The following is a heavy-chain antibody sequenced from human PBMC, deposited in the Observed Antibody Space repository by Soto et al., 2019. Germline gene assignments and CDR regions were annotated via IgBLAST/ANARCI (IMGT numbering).Heavy chain of an antibody. D-gene: IGHD3-22*01. CDR3: ARDEGSGYYLYYFDY. V-gene: IGHV3-21*01. Sequence: GSLRLSCAASGFTFSSYSMNWVRQAPGKGLEWVSSISSSSSYIYYADSVKGRFTISRDNAKNSLYLQMNSLRAEDTAVYYCARDEGSGYYLYYFDYWGQGTLVTVSS. CDR2: ISSSSSYI. CDR1: GFTFSSYS. J-gene: IGHJ4*02.